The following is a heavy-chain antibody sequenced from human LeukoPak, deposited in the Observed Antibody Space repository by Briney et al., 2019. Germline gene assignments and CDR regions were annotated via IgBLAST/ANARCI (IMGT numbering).Heavy chain of an antibody. Sequence: PGRSLRLSCAASGFTVSSYGMHWVRQAPGKGLEWVAVISYDGSNKYYAVSVKGRFTISRDNSKNTLYLQMNSLRAEDTAVYYCARAYCSGGSCYDGMDVWGKGTTVTVSS. J-gene: IGHJ6*04. CDR2: ISYDGSNK. CDR1: GFTVSSYG. D-gene: IGHD2-15*01. V-gene: IGHV3-30*03. CDR3: ARAYCSGGSCYDGMDV.